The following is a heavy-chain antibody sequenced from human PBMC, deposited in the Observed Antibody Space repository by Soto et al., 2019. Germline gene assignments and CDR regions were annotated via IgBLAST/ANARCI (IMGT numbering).Heavy chain of an antibody. J-gene: IGHJ6*03. Sequence: EVQLVESGGGLVQPGGSLRLSCAASGFTFSSYSMNWVRQAPGKGLEWVSYISSSSSTIYYADPVKDRFTISRDNAKNSLYLQMNSLRAEDTAVYYGAGESAAYSGYDLVYYYYMDVWGKGTTVTVSS. CDR1: GFTFSSYS. CDR2: ISSSSSTI. CDR3: AGESAAYSGYDLVYYYYMDV. D-gene: IGHD5-12*01. V-gene: IGHV3-48*01.